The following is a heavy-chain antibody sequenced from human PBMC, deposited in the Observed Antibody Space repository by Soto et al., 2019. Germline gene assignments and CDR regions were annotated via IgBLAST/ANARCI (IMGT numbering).Heavy chain of an antibody. CDR3: ARDDRDSCSGGDCFYFDY. V-gene: IGHV1-18*04. CDR2: ISTYNTNT. CDR1: GYTFTNYG. J-gene: IGHJ4*02. D-gene: IGHD2-21*02. Sequence: QVQLVQSGGEVKKPGASVKVSCKASGYTFTNYGISWVRQAPGQGLEWLGWISTYNTNTNAAPRLQGRLTMTTDTSTSTAYMQLRSMTSDDTAVDYCARDDRDSCSGGDCFYFDYWGQGTLVTVSS.